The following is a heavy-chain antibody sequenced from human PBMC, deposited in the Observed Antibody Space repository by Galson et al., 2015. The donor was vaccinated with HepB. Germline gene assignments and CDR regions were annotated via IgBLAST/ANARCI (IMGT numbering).Heavy chain of an antibody. CDR3: AREGGSSLLWFGELLPYNWFDP. CDR1: GFTFSSYS. Sequence: SLRLSCAASGFTFSSYSMNWVRQAPGKGLEWVSYISSSSSTIYYADSVKGRFTISRDNAKNSLYLQMNSLRDEDTAVYYCAREGGSSLLWFGELLPYNWFDPWGQGTLVTVSS. D-gene: IGHD3-10*01. J-gene: IGHJ5*02. CDR2: ISSSSSTI. V-gene: IGHV3-48*02.